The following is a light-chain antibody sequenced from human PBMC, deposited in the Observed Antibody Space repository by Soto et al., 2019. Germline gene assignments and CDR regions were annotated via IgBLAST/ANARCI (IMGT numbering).Light chain of an antibody. J-gene: IGKJ1*01. CDR2: GAS. CDR1: QSLGSD. Sequence: EIVMTQSPGTLSLSPGDTATLSCRASQSLGSDLAWYQQKPGQAPRLLIFGASARPTGIPARISGSGSGTEFTLTIRSLRSEDFAVYFCQQYYNWPRTFGQGTKVDIK. CDR3: QQYYNWPRT. V-gene: IGKV3-15*01.